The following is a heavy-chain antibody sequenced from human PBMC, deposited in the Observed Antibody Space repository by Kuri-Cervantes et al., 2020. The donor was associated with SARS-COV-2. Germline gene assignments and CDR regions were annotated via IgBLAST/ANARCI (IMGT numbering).Heavy chain of an antibody. V-gene: IGHV4/OR15-8*01. Sequence: ESLKISCVVSGGAINTYNWWTWVRQPPGKGLQWIGEIFHDGCTKFNPSLSLRGRVTMSLDKSKNHFSLNLTSVTAADTAVYYCARESTYTFDIWGQGTLVTVSS. CDR3: ARESTYTFDI. CDR2: IFHDGCT. CDR1: GGAINTYNW. J-gene: IGHJ3*02. D-gene: IGHD2-2*02.